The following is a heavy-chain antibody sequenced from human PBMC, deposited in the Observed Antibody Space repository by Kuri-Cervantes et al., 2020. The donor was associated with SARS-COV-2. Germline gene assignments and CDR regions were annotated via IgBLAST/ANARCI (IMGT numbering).Heavy chain of an antibody. CDR3: AREVEGSDAFDI. CDR2: IYYSGST. CDR1: GGSISSGDYY. Sequence: SETLSLTCTVSGGSISSGDYYWSWIRQPPGKGLEWIGYIYYSGSTYYNPSLKSRVTISVDTSRNQFSLKLSSVTAADTAVYYCAREVEGSDAFDIWGQGTMVTVSS. J-gene: IGHJ3*02. V-gene: IGHV4-30-4*02.